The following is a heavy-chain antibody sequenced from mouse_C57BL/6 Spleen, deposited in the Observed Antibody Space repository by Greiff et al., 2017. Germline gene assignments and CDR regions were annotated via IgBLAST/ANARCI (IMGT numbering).Heavy chain of an antibody. CDR2: IYPGDGDT. J-gene: IGHJ2*01. Sequence: QVQLQQSGPELVKPGASVKISCKASGYAFSSSWMNWVKQRPGKGLEWIGRIYPGDGDTNYNGKFKGKATLTADKSSSTAYMQLSSRTSDDSAVYFCARDYYGSSFDYWGQGTTLTVSS. D-gene: IGHD1-1*01. V-gene: IGHV1-82*01. CDR1: GYAFSSSW. CDR3: ARDYYGSSFDY.